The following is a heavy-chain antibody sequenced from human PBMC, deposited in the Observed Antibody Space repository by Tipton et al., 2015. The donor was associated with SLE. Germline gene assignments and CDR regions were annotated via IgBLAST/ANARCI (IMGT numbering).Heavy chain of an antibody. J-gene: IGHJ3*02. Sequence: TLSLTCTVSGGSISSYYWGWIRQPPRKGLEWIGYIYYSGSANYNPSLKSRVTISVDTSKNQFSLKLSSVTAADTAVYYCAREAWGHAFDIWGQGTMVTVSS. CDR2: IYYSGSA. V-gene: IGHV4-59*01. CDR3: AREAWGHAFDI. D-gene: IGHD2-21*01. CDR1: GGSISSYY.